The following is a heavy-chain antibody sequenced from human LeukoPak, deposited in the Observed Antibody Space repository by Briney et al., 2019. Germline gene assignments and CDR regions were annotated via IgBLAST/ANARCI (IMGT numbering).Heavy chain of an antibody. CDR3: ARDTAAAGTLVWFDP. Sequence: ASVKVSCKASGYTFTSYYMHWVRQAPGQGLEWMGWINPNSGGTNYAQKFQGRVTMTRDTSISTAYMELSRLRSDDTAVYYCARDTAAAGTLVWFDPWGQGTLVTVSS. V-gene: IGHV1-2*02. CDR1: GYTFTSYY. J-gene: IGHJ5*02. D-gene: IGHD6-13*01. CDR2: INPNSGGT.